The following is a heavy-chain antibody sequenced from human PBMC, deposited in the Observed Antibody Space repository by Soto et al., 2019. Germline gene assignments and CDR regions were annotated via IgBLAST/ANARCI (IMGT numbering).Heavy chain of an antibody. CDR3: AKDHWDRHNTGFTWED. J-gene: IGHJ4*02. CDR1: GFTFSNYA. Sequence: EVHLLESGGALAQPGGSLRLSCIASGFTFSNYAMSWVRQSPGKELEWVSTVNGGGDRTYYTDSVKGRFTVSRDNSKNMLSLQMNSLNAEDTALYYCAKDHWDRHNTGFTWEDWGLGTLVTVTS. V-gene: IGHV3-23*01. CDR2: VNGGGDRT. D-gene: IGHD2-8*02.